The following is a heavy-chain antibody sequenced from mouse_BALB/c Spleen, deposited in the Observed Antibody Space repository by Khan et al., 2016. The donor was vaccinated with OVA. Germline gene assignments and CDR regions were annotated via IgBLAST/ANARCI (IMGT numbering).Heavy chain of an antibody. Sequence: LVESGPELKKPGDTVKISCKASGYTFTNYGMNWVKQAPGKGLKWMGWINTYTGEPTYADDFKGRFAFSLETSASTAYLRINNLKNEDTATYFCARPPHFSYVMVYWGQGTSVTVSS. CDR2: INTYTGEP. V-gene: IGHV9-3-1*01. CDR3: ARPPHFSYVMVY. CDR1: GYTFTNYG. J-gene: IGHJ4*01.